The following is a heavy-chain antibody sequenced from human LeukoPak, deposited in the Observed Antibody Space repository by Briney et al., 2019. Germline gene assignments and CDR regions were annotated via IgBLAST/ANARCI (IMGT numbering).Heavy chain of an antibody. D-gene: IGHD6-13*01. CDR1: GYTFTGYY. Sequence: EASVKVSCKASGYTFTGYYMHWVRQAPGQGLEWMGWINPNSGGTNYAQKFQGRVTMTRDTSISTAYMELSRLRSDDTAVYYCARGDSSSWYPRNWFDPWGQGTPVTVSS. CDR3: ARGDSSSWYPRNWFDP. J-gene: IGHJ5*02. V-gene: IGHV1-2*02. CDR2: INPNSGGT.